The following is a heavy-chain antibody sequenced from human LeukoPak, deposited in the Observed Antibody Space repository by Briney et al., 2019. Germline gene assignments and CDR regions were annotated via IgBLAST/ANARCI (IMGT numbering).Heavy chain of an antibody. J-gene: IGHJ4*02. CDR2: ISSSGSTI. Sequence: GGSLRLSCAASGFTFSSYEMNWVRQAPGKGLEWVSYISSSGSTIYYADSVKGRFTISRDNAKNSLYLQMNSLRAEDTAVYYCATSGSYFVDYWGQGTLVTVSS. CDR1: GFTFSSYE. D-gene: IGHD1-26*01. V-gene: IGHV3-48*03. CDR3: ATSGSYFVDY.